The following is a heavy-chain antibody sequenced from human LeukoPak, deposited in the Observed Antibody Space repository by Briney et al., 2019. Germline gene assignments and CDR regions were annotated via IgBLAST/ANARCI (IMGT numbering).Heavy chain of an antibody. CDR3: VSGCYDFWSGYWHYYYYMDV. J-gene: IGHJ6*03. CDR2: ISSSSSTI. V-gene: IGHV3-48*01. Sequence: GGSLRLSCAASGFTFSSYSMNWVRQAPGKGLEWVSYISSSSSTIYYADSVKGRFTISRDNAKNSLYLQMNSLRAEDTAVYYCVSGCYDFWSGYWHYYYYMDVWGKGTTVTDSS. CDR1: GFTFSSYS. D-gene: IGHD3-3*01.